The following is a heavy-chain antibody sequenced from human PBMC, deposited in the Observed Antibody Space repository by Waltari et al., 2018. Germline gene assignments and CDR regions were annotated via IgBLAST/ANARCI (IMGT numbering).Heavy chain of an antibody. J-gene: IGHJ3*02. CDR1: GFTFDDYA. Sequence: EVQLVESGGGLVQPGRSLRLSCAASGFTFDDYAMHWVRQAPGTGLEWVSGISWNSGSIGYADSVKGRFTISRDNAKNSLDLQMNSLRAEDTALYYCAKDRTYYDFWSGYYRPGAFDIWGQGTMVTVSS. D-gene: IGHD3-3*01. V-gene: IGHV3-9*01. CDR2: ISWNSGSI. CDR3: AKDRTYYDFWSGYYRPGAFDI.